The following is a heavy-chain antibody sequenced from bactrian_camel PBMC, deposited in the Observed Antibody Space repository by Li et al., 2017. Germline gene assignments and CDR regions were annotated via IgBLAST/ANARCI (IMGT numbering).Heavy chain of an antibody. V-gene: IGHV3S54*01. D-gene: IGHD6*01. CDR2: LYTSGRSRGP. CDR1: GYLDSSYC. J-gene: IGHJ6*01. Sequence: HVQLVESGGGSVEVGGSLRLSCAASGYLDSSYCMGWFRQTPEMEEREEREVVAVLYTSGRSRGPDYAESVQGRFTISKDGAKTLALQMNSLKSEDTAVYYCAAGAERESCMSWYFSGKPPGMAEFAYWGQGTQ. CDR3: AAGAERESCMSWYFSGKPPGMAEFAY.